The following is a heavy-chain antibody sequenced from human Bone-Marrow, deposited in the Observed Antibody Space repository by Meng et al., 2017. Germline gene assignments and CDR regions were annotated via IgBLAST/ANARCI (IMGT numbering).Heavy chain of an antibody. Sequence: GGSLRLSCAASGFTFSSYAMSWVRQAPGKGLEWVSAISGSGGSTYYADSVKGRFTISRDNSKNTLYLQMNSLRAEDTAVYYCAREPVGELAAAGTGNDAFDIWGQGTMVTVSS. CDR3: AREPVGELAAAGTGNDAFDI. V-gene: IGHV3-23*01. J-gene: IGHJ3*02. D-gene: IGHD6-13*01. CDR2: ISGSGGST. CDR1: GFTFSSYA.